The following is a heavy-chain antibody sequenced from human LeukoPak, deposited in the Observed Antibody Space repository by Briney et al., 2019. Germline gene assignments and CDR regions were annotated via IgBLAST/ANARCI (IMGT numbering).Heavy chain of an antibody. Sequence: KCGESLKISCKGSGYSFTSYWIGWVRQLPGKGLEWMGIIYPGDSDTRYSPSFQGQVTISADKSISTAYLQWSSLKASDTAMYYCAVIVVPAAPLGDYYYGMDVWGQGTTVTVSS. CDR2: IYPGDSDT. CDR1: GYSFTSYW. CDR3: AVIVVPAAPLGDYYYGMDV. D-gene: IGHD2-2*01. J-gene: IGHJ6*02. V-gene: IGHV5-51*01.